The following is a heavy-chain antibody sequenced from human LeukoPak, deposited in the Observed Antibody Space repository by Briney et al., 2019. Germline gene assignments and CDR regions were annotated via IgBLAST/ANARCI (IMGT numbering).Heavy chain of an antibody. V-gene: IGHV4-34*01. CDR3: ARILRYFDWLSYYYYMDV. CDR2: MNHSGSA. Sequence: SETLSLTCAVYGGSFSGYYWTWIRQPPGKGLEWIGEMNHSGSANYNPSLKSRVTISVDTSKNQFSLKLSSVTAADTAVYYCARILRYFDWLSYYYYMDVWGKGTTVTISS. J-gene: IGHJ6*03. D-gene: IGHD3-9*01. CDR1: GGSFSGYY.